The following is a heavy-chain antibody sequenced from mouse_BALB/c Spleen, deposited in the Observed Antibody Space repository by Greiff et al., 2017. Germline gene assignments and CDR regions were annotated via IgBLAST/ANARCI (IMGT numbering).Heavy chain of an antibody. CDR1: GFTFSDYY. Sequence: DVMLVESGGGLVKPGGSLKLSCAASGFTFSDYYMYWVRQTPEKRLEWVATISDGGSYTYYPDSVKGRFTISRDNAKNNLYLQMSSLKSEDTAMYYCARAQYYAMDYWGQGTSVTVSS. CDR2: ISDGGSYT. V-gene: IGHV5-4*02. CDR3: ARAQYYAMDY. J-gene: IGHJ4*01.